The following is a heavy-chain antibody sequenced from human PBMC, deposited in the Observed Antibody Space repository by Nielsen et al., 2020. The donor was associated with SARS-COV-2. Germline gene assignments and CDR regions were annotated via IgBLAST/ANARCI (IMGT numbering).Heavy chain of an antibody. CDR1: GFSFTNYW. V-gene: IGHV5-10-1*01. D-gene: IGHD6-25*01. Sequence: KVSCKASGFSFTNYWISWVRQMPGKGLEWMGNIDPTDSHTNYSPSFQGHVTISADKSITTAYLQWSSLEASDSAMYYCARYSSEYYYYYNMDVWGKGTTVTVSS. J-gene: IGHJ6*03. CDR2: IDPTDSHT. CDR3: ARYSSEYYYYYNMDV.